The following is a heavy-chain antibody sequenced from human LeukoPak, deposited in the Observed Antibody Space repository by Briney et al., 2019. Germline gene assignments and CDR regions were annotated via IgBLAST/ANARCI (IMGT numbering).Heavy chain of an antibody. J-gene: IGHJ3*01. D-gene: IGHD3-22*01. Sequence: GGSLRLSCAGSGFIFSKYWMSWVRQAPGKGLEWVANIRHDGIRQNYLDSVEGRFSISRDNAQNSLFLQMNNLRVEDTGIYYCVRDDDYERDDIWYDALDVWGPGTRVTVSS. CDR2: IRHDGIRQ. V-gene: IGHV3-7*01. CDR3: VRDDDYERDDIWYDALDV. CDR1: GFIFSKYW.